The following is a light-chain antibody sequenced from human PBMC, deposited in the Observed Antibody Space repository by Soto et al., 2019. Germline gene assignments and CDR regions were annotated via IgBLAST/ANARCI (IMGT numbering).Light chain of an antibody. CDR1: QRVSINY. Sequence: EIVLTQSPATLSLSPGESATPSCGASQRVSINYLAWYQQKPGLAPRLVIYDASNRDTGIPDRFSGSGSGTDFTLTISCLQSEDFATYYCQQYYSYPGTFGQGTKVDIK. CDR2: DAS. V-gene: IGKV3D-20*01. J-gene: IGKJ1*01. CDR3: QQYYSYPGT.